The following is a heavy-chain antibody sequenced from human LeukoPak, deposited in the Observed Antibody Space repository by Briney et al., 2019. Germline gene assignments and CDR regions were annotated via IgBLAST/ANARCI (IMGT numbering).Heavy chain of an antibody. Sequence: ASVKVSCKASGGTFSSYAISWVRQAPGQGLEWMGGIIPIFGTANYAQKFQGRVTITADESTSTAYMELSSLRSEDTAVYYCARSSSIAARRDYWGQGTLVTVSS. J-gene: IGHJ4*02. CDR3: ARSSSIAARRDY. CDR1: GGTFSSYA. CDR2: IIPIFGTA. V-gene: IGHV1-69*13. D-gene: IGHD6-6*01.